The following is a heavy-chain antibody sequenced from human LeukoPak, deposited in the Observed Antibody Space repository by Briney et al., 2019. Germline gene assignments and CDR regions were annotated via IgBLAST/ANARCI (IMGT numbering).Heavy chain of an antibody. J-gene: IGHJ4*02. CDR2: MSVNSGLI. CDR3: AREFEGVASGAGY. D-gene: IGHD1-26*01. V-gene: IGHV3-21*01. CDR1: GLTFSRYS. Sequence: PGRSLRLSCAASGLTFSRYSMNCVRQAPGEGLEWVSSMSVNSGLIYYADSVKGRFTVSRDNARNSLYLQMHSLRAEDTAVYYCAREFEGVASGAGYWGQGTLVTVSS.